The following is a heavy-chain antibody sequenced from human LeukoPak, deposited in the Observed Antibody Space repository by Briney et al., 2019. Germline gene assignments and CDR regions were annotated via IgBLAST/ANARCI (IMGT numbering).Heavy chain of an antibody. V-gene: IGHV3-30*18. CDR2: MSHDGRNF. CDR1: GFTFSSYA. Sequence: GGSLRLSCAASGFTFSSYAMNWVRQAPGKGLEWVALMSHDGRNFYYADSVKGRFTISRDNSKNTLYLQMDSLRPEDTAVYYCAKKPCDTTACFIDYWGQGTLVTVSS. J-gene: IGHJ4*02. D-gene: IGHD1-26*01. CDR3: AKKPCDTTACFIDY.